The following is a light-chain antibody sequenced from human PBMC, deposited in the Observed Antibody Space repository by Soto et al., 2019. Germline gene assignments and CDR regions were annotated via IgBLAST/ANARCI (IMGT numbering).Light chain of an antibody. CDR2: DVS. CDR3: CSYAGSYIYV. J-gene: IGLJ1*01. V-gene: IGLV2-11*01. Sequence: QSVLTQPPSASGSPGQSVTISCTGTSSDVGGYNAVSWYQQNPGKAPKIMIYDVSKRPSGVPDRFSGSKSGNTASLTISGLQAEDEADYYCCSYAGSYIYVFGTGTKVTVL. CDR1: SSDVGGYNA.